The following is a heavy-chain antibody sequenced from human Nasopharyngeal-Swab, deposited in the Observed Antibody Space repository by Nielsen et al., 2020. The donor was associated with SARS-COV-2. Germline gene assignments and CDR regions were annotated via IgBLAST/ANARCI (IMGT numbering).Heavy chain of an antibody. V-gene: IGHV1-2*02. Sequence: ASVKVSCKASAYTFTGYYIYWVRQAPGQDLEWMGLIHPNSGGTTSAQKFQGRVTLTRDRSITTAYMEVSRLTSDDTAVYYCATLKSPYYAFDYWGQGTLVTVSS. D-gene: IGHD3-3*01. CDR1: AYTFTGYY. CDR2: IHPNSGGT. CDR3: ATLKSPYYAFDY. J-gene: IGHJ4*02.